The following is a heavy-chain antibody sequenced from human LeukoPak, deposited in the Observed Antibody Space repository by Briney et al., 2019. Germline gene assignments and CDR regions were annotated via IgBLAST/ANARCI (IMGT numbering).Heavy chain of an antibody. V-gene: IGHV3-23*01. Sequence: GSLRLSCAASGFTFSSYGMSWVRQAPGKGLEWVSAISGSGGSTYHADSVKGRFTISRDNSKNTLYLQMNSLRAEDTAVYYCANHYDILTGYSYYFDYWGQGTLVTVSS. CDR1: GFTFSSYG. CDR3: ANHYDILTGYSYYFDY. CDR2: ISGSGGST. J-gene: IGHJ4*02. D-gene: IGHD3-9*01.